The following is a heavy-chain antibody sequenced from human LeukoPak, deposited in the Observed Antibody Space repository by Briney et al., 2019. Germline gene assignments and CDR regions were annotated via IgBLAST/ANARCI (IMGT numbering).Heavy chain of an antibody. Sequence: GGSLRLSCAASGFTFSSYAMHWVRQAPGKGLEWVAVISYDGSNKYYADSVKARFTISRDNSKNTLYLQMNSLRAEDTAVYYCAREVSIASWAPYYYYYYGMDVWGQGTTVTVSS. J-gene: IGHJ6*02. CDR1: GFTFSSYA. CDR2: ISYDGSNK. CDR3: AREVSIASWAPYYYYYYGMDV. D-gene: IGHD5/OR15-5a*01. V-gene: IGHV3-30-3*01.